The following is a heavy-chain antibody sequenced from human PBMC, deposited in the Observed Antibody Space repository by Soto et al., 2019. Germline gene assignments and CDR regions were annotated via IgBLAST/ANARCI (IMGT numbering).Heavy chain of an antibody. Sequence: QHPGKGLEWIGYISYSGSTYYNPSLKSRVTISVDTSKNQFSLKLSSVTAADTVVYYSARESTYGSGLGPWGEGTLVTVSS. CDR2: ISYSGST. CDR3: ARESTYGSGLGP. V-gene: IGHV4-30-4*06. D-gene: IGHD6-25*01. J-gene: IGHJ5*01.